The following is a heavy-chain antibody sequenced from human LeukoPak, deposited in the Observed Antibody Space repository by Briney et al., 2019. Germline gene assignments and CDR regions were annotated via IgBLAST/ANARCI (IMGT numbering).Heavy chain of an antibody. CDR1: GFTFTSYW. V-gene: IGHV3-74*01. D-gene: IGHD2-2*01. Sequence: GGSLRLSCAASGFTFTSYWMHWVRHAPGKGLVWVSRINTDGSSTSYADSVKGRFTISRDNAKNTLYLQMNSLRAEDTAVYYCVRDPRCSTSCYVSWFYPWGQGTLVTVSS. J-gene: IGHJ5*02. CDR2: INTDGSST. CDR3: VRDPRCSTSCYVSWFYP.